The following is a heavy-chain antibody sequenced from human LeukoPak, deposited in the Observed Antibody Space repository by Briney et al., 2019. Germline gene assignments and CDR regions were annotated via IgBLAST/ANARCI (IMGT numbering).Heavy chain of an antibody. Sequence: PGKSLRLSCEASGFTFSNHAMHWVRQAPGKGLEWMAYIRHHGSDKYYGDSVKGRFTISRDNSKNTVYVQMNSLRAEDTAVYYCVRDFSWALDVWGKGTTVTVSS. V-gene: IGHV3-30*02. CDR2: IRHHGSDK. J-gene: IGHJ6*04. D-gene: IGHD1-26*01. CDR1: GFTFSNHA. CDR3: VRDFSWALDV.